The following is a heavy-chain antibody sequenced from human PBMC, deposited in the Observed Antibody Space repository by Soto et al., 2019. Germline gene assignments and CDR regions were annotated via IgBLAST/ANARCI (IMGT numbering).Heavy chain of an antibody. CDR3: ARGRPRFLEWFPYGMDV. CDR2: MNPNSGNT. CDR1: GYTFTSYD. Sequence: GASVKVSCKASGYTFTSYDINWVRQATGQGLEWMGWMNPNSGNTGYAQKFQGRVTMTRNTSISTAYMELSSLRSEDTAVYYCARGRPRFLEWFPYGMDVWGQGTTVTVSS. D-gene: IGHD3-3*01. V-gene: IGHV1-8*01. J-gene: IGHJ6*02.